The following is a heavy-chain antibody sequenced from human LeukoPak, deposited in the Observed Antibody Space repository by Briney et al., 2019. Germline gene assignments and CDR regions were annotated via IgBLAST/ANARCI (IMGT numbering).Heavy chain of an antibody. J-gene: IGHJ4*02. D-gene: IGHD3-22*01. CDR1: GYTFTDYY. V-gene: IGHV1-18*04. CDR2: ISAYNGNT. CDR3: ARDQYYYDSSGYYSVY. Sequence: ASVKVSCKTSGYTFTDYYVHWVRQAPGQGLEWMGWISAYNGNTNYAQKLQGRVTMTTDTSTSTAYMALRSLRSDDTAVYYCARDQYYYDSSGYYSVYWGQGTLVTVSS.